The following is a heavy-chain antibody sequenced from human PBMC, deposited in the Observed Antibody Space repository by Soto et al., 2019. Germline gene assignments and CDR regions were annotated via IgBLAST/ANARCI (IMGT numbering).Heavy chain of an antibody. CDR3: AAQQWLEQNYYYGMDV. CDR1: GFTFSSYA. J-gene: IGHJ6*02. V-gene: IGHV3-30-3*01. CDR2: ISYDGSNK. D-gene: IGHD6-19*01. Sequence: QVQLVESGGGVVQPGRSLRLSCAASGFTFSSYAMHWVRQAPGKGLEWVAVISYDGSNKYYADSVKGRFTISRDNSKNTLYLQMNSLRAEDTAVYYCAAQQWLEQNYYYGMDVWGQGTTVTVSS.